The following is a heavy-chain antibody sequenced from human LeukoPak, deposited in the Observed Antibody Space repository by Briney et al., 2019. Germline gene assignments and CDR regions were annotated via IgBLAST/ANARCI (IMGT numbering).Heavy chain of an antibody. D-gene: IGHD1-1*01. CDR2: IYYSGST. V-gene: IGHV4-59*01. Sequence: SETLSLTCTVSGGSISSYYWSWIRQPPGKGLEWIGYIYYSGSTNYNPSLKSRVTISVDTSKNQFSLKLSSVTAADTAVYYCARVQSDRNEFDYWGQGTLVTVSS. CDR3: ARVQSDRNEFDY. J-gene: IGHJ4*02. CDR1: GGSISSYY.